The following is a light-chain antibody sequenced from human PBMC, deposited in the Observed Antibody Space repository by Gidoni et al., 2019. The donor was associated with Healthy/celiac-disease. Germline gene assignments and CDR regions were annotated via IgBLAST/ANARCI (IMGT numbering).Light chain of an antibody. J-gene: IGKJ3*01. V-gene: IGKV1-13*02. CDR2: DAS. CDR3: QQFNSYPFT. CDR1: QGISSA. Sequence: AIQLTQSPSSLSASVGDRVTSTCRASQGISSALAWYQQKPGKAPKLLIYDASSLESGVPARFSGSGSGTDFTLTISSLQPEDFATYYCQQFNSYPFTFGPGTKVDIK.